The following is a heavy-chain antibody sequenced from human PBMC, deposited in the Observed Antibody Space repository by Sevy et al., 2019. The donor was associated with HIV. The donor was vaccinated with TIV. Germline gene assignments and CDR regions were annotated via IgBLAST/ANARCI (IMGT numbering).Heavy chain of an antibody. D-gene: IGHD3-10*01. CDR1: GFTFSSYS. CDR2: ISSSSSYI. V-gene: IGHV3-21*01. Sequence: GGSLRLSCAASGFTFSSYSMNWVRQAPGKGLEWVSSISSSSSYIYYADSVKGRFTISRENAKNSLYLQMNSLRAEDTAVYYCARAGSGLYFDYWGQGTLVTVSS. J-gene: IGHJ4*02. CDR3: ARAGSGLYFDY.